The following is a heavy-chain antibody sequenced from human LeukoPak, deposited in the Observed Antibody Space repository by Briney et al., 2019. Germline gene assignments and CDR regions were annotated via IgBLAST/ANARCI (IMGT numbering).Heavy chain of an antibody. CDR3: ARERYYGSASQRVFEY. CDR2: ISAYNGNT. J-gene: IGHJ4*02. D-gene: IGHD3-10*01. V-gene: IGHV1-18*01. Sequence: ASVKVACKASGYTFTGYGISWVRQAPGPGLEWMGWISAYNGNTNYAHKYQGRITMTTDTSTSTAYMELGSPRSDDTAVYYCARERYYGSASQRVFEYWGQGTLVTVSS. CDR1: GYTFTGYG.